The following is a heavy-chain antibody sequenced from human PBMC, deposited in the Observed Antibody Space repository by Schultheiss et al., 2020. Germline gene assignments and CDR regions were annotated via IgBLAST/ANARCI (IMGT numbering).Heavy chain of an antibody. CDR3: ARDMGDYVWGSYRYGMDV. V-gene: IGHV3-33*01. CDR2: IWYDGSNK. CDR1: GFTFSSYG. J-gene: IGHJ6*04. Sequence: GGSLRLSCAASGFTFSSYGMHWVRQAPGKGLEWVAVIWYDGSNKYYADSVKGRFTISRDNSKNTLYLQMNSLRAEDTAVYYCARDMGDYVWGSYRYGMDVWGKGTTVNV. D-gene: IGHD3-16*02.